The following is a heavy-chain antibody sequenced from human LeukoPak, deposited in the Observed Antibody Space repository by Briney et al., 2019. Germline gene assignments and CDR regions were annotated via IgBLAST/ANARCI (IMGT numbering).Heavy chain of an antibody. CDR1: GGSISSSSYS. CDR3: ARDTTWELRT. V-gene: IGHV4-39*07. CDR2: INHSGST. Sequence: PSETLSLTCTVPGGSISSSSYSWGWIRQPPGKGREWIGEINHSGSTNYNPSLKSRVTISVDTSKNQFSLKLSSVTAADTAVYYCARDTTWELRTWGQGTLVTVSS. J-gene: IGHJ5*02. D-gene: IGHD1-26*01.